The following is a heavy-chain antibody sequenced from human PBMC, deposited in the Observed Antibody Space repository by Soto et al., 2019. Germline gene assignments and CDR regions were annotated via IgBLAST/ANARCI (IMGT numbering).Heavy chain of an antibody. J-gene: IGHJ5*02. Sequence: QLQLQESGSGLVKPSQTLSLTCAVSGGSISSGGYSWSWIRQPPGKGLEWIGYIYHSGSTYYNPSHKNRVPISVDSSQNQFSPKLSSVTGADTAVYDCARVPLPWGQGTLVSVSS. CDR1: GGSISSGGYS. CDR2: IYHSGST. V-gene: IGHV4-30-2*01. CDR3: ARVPLP.